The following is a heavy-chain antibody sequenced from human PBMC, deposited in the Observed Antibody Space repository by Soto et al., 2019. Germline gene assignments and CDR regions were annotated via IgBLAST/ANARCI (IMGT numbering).Heavy chain of an antibody. CDR1: GFTFSSYG. Sequence: QVPLVESGGGVVQPGMSLSRSCAASGFTFSSYGMHWVRQAPGKGLEWVAVIWYDGSNKYYADSVKGRFTISRDNSKNTLYLQMNSLRAEDTAVYYVSRGVAVDGEERAFDIWGQGTMVTVSS. J-gene: IGHJ3*02. CDR2: IWYDGSNK. V-gene: IGHV3-33*01. CDR3: SRGVAVDGEERAFDI. D-gene: IGHD6-19*01.